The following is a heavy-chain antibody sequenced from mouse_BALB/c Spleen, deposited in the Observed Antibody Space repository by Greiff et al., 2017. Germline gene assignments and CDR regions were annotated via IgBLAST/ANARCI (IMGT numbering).Heavy chain of an antibody. CDR3: ARSGHYYGYVWYFDV. Sequence: VQLQQSGAELMKPGASVKISCKATVYTFSSYWIEWVKQRPGHGLEWIGEILPGSGSTNYNEKFKGKATFTADTSSNTAYMQLSSLTSEDSAVYYCARSGHYYGYVWYFDVWGAGTTVTVSS. D-gene: IGHD1-2*01. V-gene: IGHV1-9*01. CDR1: VYTFSSYW. CDR2: ILPGSGST. J-gene: IGHJ1*01.